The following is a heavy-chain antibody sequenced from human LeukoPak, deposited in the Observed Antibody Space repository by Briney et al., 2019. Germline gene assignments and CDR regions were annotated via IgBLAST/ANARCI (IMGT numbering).Heavy chain of an antibody. D-gene: IGHD3-22*01. V-gene: IGHV1-24*01. CDR1: GYTLTDLS. CDR2: FDPEDGET. J-gene: IGHJ4*02. CDR3: ATSSGYGFLFEY. Sequence: ASVKVSCEVSGYTLTDLSMHWVRQAPGKGLEWMGGFDPEDGETIYAQNFQGRVTTTEDTSTDTAYMEVRSLRSEDTAVYYCATSSGYGFLFEYWGQGTLVTVSS.